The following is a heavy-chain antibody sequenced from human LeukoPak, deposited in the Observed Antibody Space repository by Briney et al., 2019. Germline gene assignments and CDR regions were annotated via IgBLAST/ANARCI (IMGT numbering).Heavy chain of an antibody. J-gene: IGHJ5*02. D-gene: IGHD3-22*01. Sequence: SETLSLTCTVSGGSISSYYWSWIRQPPGKGLEWIGYIYYSGSTNYNPSLKSRVTISVDTSKNQFSLKLSSVTAADTAVYYCARDYYDSSGYYYADNWFDPWGQGTLVTVSS. V-gene: IGHV4-59*01. CDR3: ARDYYDSSGYYYADNWFDP. CDR1: GGSISSYY. CDR2: IYYSGST.